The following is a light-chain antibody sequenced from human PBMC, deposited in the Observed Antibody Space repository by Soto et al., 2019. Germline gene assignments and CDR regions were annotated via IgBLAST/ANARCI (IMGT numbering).Light chain of an antibody. CDR2: GAS. J-gene: IGKJ1*01. Sequence: EIVLTQSPGTLSLFPGERATLSCRASQSVSSTYFAWYRQKPGQPPSLLIYGASNRATGVPDRFSGSGSGPDFTLTISRLEPEDFAVYICQQYGASPWTFGQGTKVEIK. CDR3: QQYGASPWT. V-gene: IGKV3-20*01. CDR1: QSVSSTY.